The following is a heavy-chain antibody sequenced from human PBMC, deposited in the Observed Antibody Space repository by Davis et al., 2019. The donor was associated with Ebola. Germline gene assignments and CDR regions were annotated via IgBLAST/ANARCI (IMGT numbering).Heavy chain of an antibody. V-gene: IGHV3-21*01. D-gene: IGHD6-19*01. J-gene: IGHJ4*02. Sequence: PGGSLRLSCAASGFIFSSYNMNWVRQAPGKGLEWVSSISGGRGYINYADSVKGRFTISRDNAKNSLYLQMNSLRVEDTAVYYCARDLRGGSSGWYEFAYWGQGSLVTVSS. CDR3: ARDLRGGSSGWYEFAY. CDR1: GFIFSSYN. CDR2: ISGGRGYI.